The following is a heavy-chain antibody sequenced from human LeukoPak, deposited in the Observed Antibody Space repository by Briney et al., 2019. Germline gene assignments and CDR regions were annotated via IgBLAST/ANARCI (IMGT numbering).Heavy chain of an antibody. J-gene: IGHJ6*03. V-gene: IGHV4-39*07. CDR3: ARETSQKGAHYMDV. CDR2: IYYTGST. CDR1: GGSISSSGYY. Sequence: SETLSLTCTVSGGSISSSGYYWVWIRQPPGKGLEWIGSIYYTGSTYYNPSLRSRVTISVDTSKNQFSLKLTSVTAADTAVYYCARETSQKGAHYMDVWGKGTTVTISS. D-gene: IGHD3-16*01.